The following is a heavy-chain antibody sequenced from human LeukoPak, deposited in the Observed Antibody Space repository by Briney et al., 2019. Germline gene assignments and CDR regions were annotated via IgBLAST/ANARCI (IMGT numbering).Heavy chain of an antibody. CDR2: IDPKSGAT. V-gene: IGHV1-2*02. CDR3: ATLGGHSLAAQNGY. J-gene: IGHJ4*02. D-gene: IGHD3-16*01. Sequence: VASVKVSCKTSGYTFTGCFMRWVRQAPGQGLEWMGWIDPKSGATNYAQKFQGRVTMTRDTSINTVYMELTTLRSDDTAIYYCATLGGHSLAAQNGYWGQGTLVTVSS. CDR1: GYTFTGCF.